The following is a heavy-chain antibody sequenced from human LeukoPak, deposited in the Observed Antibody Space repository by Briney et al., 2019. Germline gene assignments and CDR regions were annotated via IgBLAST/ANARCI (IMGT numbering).Heavy chain of an antibody. Sequence: PGGSLRLSCAASGFTFSSYAMSWVRQAPGKGLEWVSAISGSGGSTYYADSVKGRFTISRDNSKNTLYLQMTSLRAEDTAVYYCEGDHYYDSSGSSHYWGQGTLVTVSS. CDR2: ISGSGGST. J-gene: IGHJ4*02. CDR1: GFTFSSYA. D-gene: IGHD3-22*01. V-gene: IGHV3-23*01. CDR3: EGDHYYDSSGSSHY.